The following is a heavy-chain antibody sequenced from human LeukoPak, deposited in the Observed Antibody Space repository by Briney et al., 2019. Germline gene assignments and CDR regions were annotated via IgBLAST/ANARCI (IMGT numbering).Heavy chain of an antibody. J-gene: IGHJ4*02. Sequence: PGGSLRLSCAASGFTFSIYWMSWVRQAPGKGLEWVGRIKSKTDGGTTDYAAPVKGRFTISRDDSQNTLYLQMNSLKTEDTAVYYCTTTSETTVVTTDYWGQGTLVTVSS. D-gene: IGHD4-23*01. CDR1: GFTFSIYW. CDR2: IKSKTDGGTT. V-gene: IGHV3-15*01. CDR3: TTTSETTVVTTDY.